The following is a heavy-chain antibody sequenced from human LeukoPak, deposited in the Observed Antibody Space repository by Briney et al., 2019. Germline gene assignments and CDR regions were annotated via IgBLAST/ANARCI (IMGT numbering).Heavy chain of an antibody. CDR2: VKGDEIST. J-gene: IGHJ3*02. V-gene: IGHV3-74*01. D-gene: IGHD2-21*01. CDR3: ATGPYSAFEM. Sequence: PGGPLRLSCAASGFTFTDFWMHWVRQAPGGGLVWVSRVKGDEISTLYADSVKGRFTISRDNAKNTLYLQMNSLQADDTALYYCATGPYSAFEMWGQGTMVTVSS. CDR1: GFTFTDFW.